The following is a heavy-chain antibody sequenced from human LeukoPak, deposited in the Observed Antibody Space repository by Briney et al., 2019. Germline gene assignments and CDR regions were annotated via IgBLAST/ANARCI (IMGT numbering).Heavy chain of an antibody. J-gene: IGHJ1*01. CDR3: ARDSGFSGTQRGEH. V-gene: IGHV3-NL1*01. D-gene: IGHD3/OR15-3a*01. Sequence: PGGTLRLSCAASGSTFSNFGMSWVRQAPGKGLEWVSTIDNRGRTTYYTDSVKGRFTISRDNSKNTLYLQMDSLRAEDTAVYYCARDSGFSGTQRGEHWGQGTLVTVSS. CDR1: GSTFSNFG. CDR2: IDNRGRTT.